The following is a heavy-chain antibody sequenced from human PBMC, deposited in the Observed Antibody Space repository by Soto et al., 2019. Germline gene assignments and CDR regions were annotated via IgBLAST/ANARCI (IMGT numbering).Heavy chain of an antibody. CDR1: GFSFSSNW. CDR3: FNVAFGY. J-gene: IGHJ4*02. CDR2: INQDGSEK. V-gene: IGHV3-7*01. Sequence: GGSLRLSCTSSGFSFSSNWMSWVRQAPGKGPEWVANINQDGSEKYCADSVKGRFTISRDNAKNSLYLQMDSLRVEDTALYYCFNVAFGYWGRGTLVTVSS.